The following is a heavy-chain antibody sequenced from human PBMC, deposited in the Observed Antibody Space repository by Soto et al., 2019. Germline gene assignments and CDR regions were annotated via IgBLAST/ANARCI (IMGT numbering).Heavy chain of an antibody. V-gene: IGHV4-31*03. D-gene: IGHD3-10*01. CDR3: ARDPVTMVRGVAPHFDY. CDR1: GGSISSGGYY. Sequence: QVQLQESGPGLVKPSQTLSLTCTVSGGSISSGGYYWSWIRQPPGKGLEWIGYIYYSGSTYYTPTLKSRRTISIDTSTNQFSLKLSSVTAADTAVYYCARDPVTMVRGVAPHFDYWGQGTLVTVSS. CDR2: IYYSGST. J-gene: IGHJ4*02.